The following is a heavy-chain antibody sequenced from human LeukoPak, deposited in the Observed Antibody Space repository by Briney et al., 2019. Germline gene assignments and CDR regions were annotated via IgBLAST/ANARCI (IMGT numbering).Heavy chain of an antibody. CDR3: TRGIPMANLAFDY. D-gene: IGHD3-10*01. CDR2: IYYGGST. J-gene: IGHJ4*02. Sequence: PSETLSLTCTVSGGSISSHYWSWIRQPPGKGLAWIGYIYYGGSTNYNPSLESRVSISLDTSKNQFSLKLRSVTAADTAVYYCTRGIPMANLAFDYWGQGTLVTVSS. V-gene: IGHV4-59*11. CDR1: GGSISSHY.